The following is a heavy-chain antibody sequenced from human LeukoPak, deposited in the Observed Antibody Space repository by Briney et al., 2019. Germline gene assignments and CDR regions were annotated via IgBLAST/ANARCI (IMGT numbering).Heavy chain of an antibody. CDR3: ARDPGSGSYSRLFDY. J-gene: IGHJ4*02. D-gene: IGHD3-10*01. CDR1: GGSISSYY. V-gene: IGHV4-4*07. CDR2: IYTSGST. Sequence: SETLSLTCTVSGGSISSYYWSWIRQPAGKGLEWIGRIYTSGSTNYNPSLKSRVTISVDTSKNQFSLKLRSVTAADTAVYYCARDPGSGSYSRLFDYWGQGTLVTVSS.